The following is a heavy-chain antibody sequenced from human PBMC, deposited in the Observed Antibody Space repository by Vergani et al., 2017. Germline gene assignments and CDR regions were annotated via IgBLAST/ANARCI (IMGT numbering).Heavy chain of an antibody. D-gene: IGHD5-18*01. CDR3: AREAYSYGTKENYYYYGMDV. V-gene: IGHV6-1*01. Sequence: QVQLQQSGPGLVKPSQTLSLTCSISGDSVSSNSAAWTWIRQSPSRGLGWLGRTYYRSKWYNDYAVSVKSRITINTDTSKNQFSLQLNSVTPEDTAVYYWAREAYSYGTKENYYYYGMDVWGQGTTVTVSS. CDR1: GDSVSSNSAA. CDR2: TYYRSKWYN. J-gene: IGHJ6*02.